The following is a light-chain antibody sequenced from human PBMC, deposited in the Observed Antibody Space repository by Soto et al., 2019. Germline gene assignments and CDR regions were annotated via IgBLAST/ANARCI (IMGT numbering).Light chain of an antibody. CDR3: QESDSTPRT. J-gene: IGKJ2*01. Sequence: DIQMTQSPSSLSASVGDRVTIACRASQSISSFLSWYQQKPGKAPKLLIYAASSLQSGVPSRFSGSGSRTDFTLNISSLQSEDFATYYCQESDSTPRTLGQGTKLEIK. CDR2: AAS. V-gene: IGKV1-39*01. CDR1: QSISSF.